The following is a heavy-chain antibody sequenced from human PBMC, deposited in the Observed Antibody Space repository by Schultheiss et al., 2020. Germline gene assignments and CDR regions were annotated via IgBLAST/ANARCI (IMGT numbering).Heavy chain of an antibody. CDR1: GGSFSGYY. Sequence: SQTLSLTCAVYGGSFSGYYWSWIRQPPGKGLEWIGSIYYSGSTNYNPSLKSRVTMSVDTSKNQFSLKLSSVTAADTAVYYCARGSVVVAATRRNWFDPWGQGTLVTVSS. CDR3: ARGSVVVAATRRNWFDP. V-gene: IGHV4-34*01. J-gene: IGHJ5*02. D-gene: IGHD2-15*01. CDR2: IYYSGST.